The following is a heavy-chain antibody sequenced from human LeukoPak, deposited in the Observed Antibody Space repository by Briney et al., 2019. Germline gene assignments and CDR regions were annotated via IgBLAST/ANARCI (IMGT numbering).Heavy chain of an antibody. J-gene: IGHJ4*02. CDR3: ALLAVARDFDY. CDR2: ISSGASTM. V-gene: IGHV3-48*03. D-gene: IGHD6-19*01. Sequence: GGSLRLSCAPSGFIFRSFETYWVRQAPGEGLEWVAYISSGASTMYYADSVKGRFTITRDDAKNSQYLQMNSMRAEDTAVYYCALLAVARDFDYWGQGTLVTVSS. CDR1: GFIFRSFE.